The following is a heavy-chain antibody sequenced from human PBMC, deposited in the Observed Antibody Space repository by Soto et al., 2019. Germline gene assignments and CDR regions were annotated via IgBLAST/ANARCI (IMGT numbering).Heavy chain of an antibody. J-gene: IGHJ6*02. CDR3: ARIPAYSNYFYYYGMDV. CDR2: IDWDDDK. CDR1: GFSLSTSGMC. Sequence: SGPTLVNPTHTLTLTCTFSGFSLSTSGMCVSWIRQPPGKALEWLTLIDWDDDKYYSTSLKTRLTISKDTSKNQVVLTMTNMDPVDTATYYCARIPAYSNYFYYYGMDVWGQGTTVTVSS. D-gene: IGHD4-4*01. V-gene: IGHV2-70*01.